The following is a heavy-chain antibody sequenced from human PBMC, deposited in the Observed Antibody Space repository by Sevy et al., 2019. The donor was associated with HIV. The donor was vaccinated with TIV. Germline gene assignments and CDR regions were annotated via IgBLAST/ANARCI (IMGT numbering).Heavy chain of an antibody. V-gene: IGHV3-7*01. D-gene: IGHD5-12*01. CDR2: IKQDGTEK. CDR3: AKTTYTFLYSEISVWFDL. Sequence: GGSLRLSCAASGFTVSNHWMSWVRQAPGKGLEWVANIKQDGTEKYYVDSVKGRFAVSRDNVKNSLYLQMNSLRAEDTAVYYCAKTTYTFLYSEISVWFDLWGQGTLVTVSS. CDR1: GFTVSNHW. J-gene: IGHJ5*02.